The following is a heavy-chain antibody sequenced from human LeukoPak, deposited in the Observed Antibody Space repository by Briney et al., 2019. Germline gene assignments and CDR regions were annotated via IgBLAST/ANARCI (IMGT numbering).Heavy chain of an antibody. J-gene: IGHJ4*02. D-gene: IGHD3-22*01. Sequence: TSVKVSCKASGFTFTSSAVQRVRQARGQRLEWIGWIFVGSGNTNYAQKFQERVTITRDMSTSTAYMELSSLRSEDTAVYYCAAGEDYYDSSGQFDYWGQGTLVTVSS. V-gene: IGHV1-58*01. CDR2: IFVGSGNT. CDR3: AAGEDYYDSSGQFDY. CDR1: GFTFTSSA.